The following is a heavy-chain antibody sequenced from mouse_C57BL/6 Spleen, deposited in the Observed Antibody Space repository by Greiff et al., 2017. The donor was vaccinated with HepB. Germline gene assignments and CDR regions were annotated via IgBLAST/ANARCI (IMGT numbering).Heavy chain of an antibody. J-gene: IGHJ2*01. CDR3: ARKGLGDY. Sequence: QVQLKQPGAELVMPGASVKLSCKASGYTFTSYWMHWVKQRPGQGLEWIGEIDPSDSYTNYNQKFKGKSTLTVDKSSSTAYMQLSSLTSEDSAVYYCARKGLGDYWGQGTTLTVSS. D-gene: IGHD4-1*01. CDR1: GYTFTSYW. CDR2: IDPSDSYT. V-gene: IGHV1-69*01.